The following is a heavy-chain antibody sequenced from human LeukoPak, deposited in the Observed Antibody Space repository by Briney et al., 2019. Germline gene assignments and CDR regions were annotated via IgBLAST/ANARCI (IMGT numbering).Heavy chain of an antibody. J-gene: IGHJ2*01. CDR1: GFTVSSNY. CDR2: IYSGGST. Sequence: GGSLRLSCAASGFTVSSNYMSWVRQAPGKGLEWVSVIYSGGSTYYADSVKGRFTISRDNSKNTLYLQMNSLRAEDTAVYYCARAGYSSTWYSRYFDLWGRGTLVTVSS. D-gene: IGHD6-13*01. V-gene: IGHV3-53*01. CDR3: ARAGYSSTWYSRYFDL.